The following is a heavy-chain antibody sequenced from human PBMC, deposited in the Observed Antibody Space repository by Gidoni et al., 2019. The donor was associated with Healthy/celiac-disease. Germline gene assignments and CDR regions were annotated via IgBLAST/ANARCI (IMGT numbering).Heavy chain of an antibody. D-gene: IGHD3-3*01. CDR1: GFTFSSYA. J-gene: IGHJ4*02. CDR3: ARAEDTIFGVVNPFDY. Sequence: QVQLVESGGGVVQPGRSLRLYCAASGFTFSSYAMHWVRQAPGKGLEWVAVISYDGSNKYYADSVKGRFTISRDNSKNTLYLQMNSLRAEDTAVYYCARAEDTIFGVVNPFDYWGQGTLVTVSS. CDR2: ISYDGSNK. V-gene: IGHV3-30-3*01.